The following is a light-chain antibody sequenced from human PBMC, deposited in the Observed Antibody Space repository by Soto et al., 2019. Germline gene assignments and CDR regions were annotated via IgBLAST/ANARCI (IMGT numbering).Light chain of an antibody. J-gene: IGKJ2*01. CDR2: KAS. CDR3: QQYSSYPYT. V-gene: IGKV1-5*03. CDR1: QSISSW. Sequence: DIQMTQSPSTLSASVVDRVTITCLASQSISSWLAWYQQKPGKAPKLLIYKASSLESGVPSRFSGSGSGTEFTLTISSLQPDDFATYYCQQYSSYPYTFGQGTKVDIK.